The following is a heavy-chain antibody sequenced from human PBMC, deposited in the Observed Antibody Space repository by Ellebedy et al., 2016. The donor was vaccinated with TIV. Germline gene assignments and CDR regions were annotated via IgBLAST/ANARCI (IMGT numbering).Heavy chain of an antibody. CDR1: GYTFIDYD. J-gene: IGHJ5*02. V-gene: IGHV1-8*01. CDR2: MKPGSGNT. Sequence: AASVQVSCKASGYTFIDYDINWVRHPTGQGLEYLGWMKPGSGNTGYAQKFEGRVTMTRNTSTRTAYMELSSLRSDDTAVYYCVVGLFHPWGQGTLVSVSS. CDR3: VVGLFHP. D-gene: IGHD3/OR15-3a*01.